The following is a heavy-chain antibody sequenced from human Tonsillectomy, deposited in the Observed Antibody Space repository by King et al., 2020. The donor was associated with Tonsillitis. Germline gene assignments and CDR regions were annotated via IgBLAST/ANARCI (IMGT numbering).Heavy chain of an antibody. D-gene: IGHD4-17*01. CDR2: ISGNGGST. V-gene: IGHV3-23*04. CDR1: GFTFSSYA. J-gene: IGHJ5*02. Sequence: VQLVESGGGLVQPGGSLRLSCVASGFTFSSYAMSWVRQAPGKGLEWVSVISGNGGSTYYADSVKGRFTISRDISKNTLLLQMNSLRVEDTAVYYCAKSSAEMTTVTRGWFDPWGQGTLVTVSS. CDR3: AKSSAEMTTVTRGWFDP.